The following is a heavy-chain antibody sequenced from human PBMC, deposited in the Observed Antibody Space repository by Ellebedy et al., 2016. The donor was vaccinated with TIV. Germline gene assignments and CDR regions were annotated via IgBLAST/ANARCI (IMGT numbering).Heavy chain of an antibody. Sequence: PGGSLRLSCAASGFTFSDYGMYWVRQAPGKGLEWVAMIRYDGSNKYYPDSVKGRFTVSRDDSNNTLYLQMNSLRVEDTAVYYCEKDPIAHVALYYFDYWGQGTLVTVSS. V-gene: IGHV3-30*02. CDR3: EKDPIAHVALYYFDY. CDR2: IRYDGSNK. CDR1: GFTFSDYG. D-gene: IGHD2-21*01. J-gene: IGHJ4*02.